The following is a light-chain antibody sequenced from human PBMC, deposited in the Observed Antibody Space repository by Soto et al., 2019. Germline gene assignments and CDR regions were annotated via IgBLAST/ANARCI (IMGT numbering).Light chain of an antibody. CDR1: QSISSY. J-gene: IGKJ1*01. CDR2: AAS. V-gene: IGKV1-39*01. CDR3: QQYYSYPPA. Sequence: DIQMTQSPSSLSASVGDRVTITCRASQSISSYLNWYQQKPGKAPKLLIYAASSLQSGVPSRFSGSGSGTDFTLTISCLQSEDFATYYCQQYYSYPPAFGQGTKVDIK.